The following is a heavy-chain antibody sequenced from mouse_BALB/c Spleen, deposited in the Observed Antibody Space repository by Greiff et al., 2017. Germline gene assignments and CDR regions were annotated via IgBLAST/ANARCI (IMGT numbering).Heavy chain of an antibody. J-gene: IGHJ2*01. CDR1: GYAFTNYL. Sequence: QVQLQQSGAELVRPGTSVKVSCKASGYAFTNYLIEWVKQRPGQGLEWIGVINPGSGGTNYNEKFKGKATLTADKSSSTAYMQLSSLTSDDSAVFFCARRGVRGCFDYWGQGTTLTVSS. D-gene: IGHD2-14*01. V-gene: IGHV1-54*01. CDR2: INPGSGGT. CDR3: ARRGVRGCFDY.